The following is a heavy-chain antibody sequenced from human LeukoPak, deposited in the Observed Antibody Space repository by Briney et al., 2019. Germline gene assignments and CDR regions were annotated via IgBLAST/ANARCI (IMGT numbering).Heavy chain of an antibody. D-gene: IGHD2/OR15-2a*01. CDR3: VSFYETD. V-gene: IGHV3-74*01. CDR2: INSDGSWT. J-gene: IGHJ4*02. CDR1: GNYW. Sequence: GGSLRLSCAASGNYWMHWVRQAPGKGLVWVSQINSDGSWTSYADSVKGRFTISKDNAKNTVYLQMNNLRAEDTAVYYCVSFYETDWGRGTLVTVSS.